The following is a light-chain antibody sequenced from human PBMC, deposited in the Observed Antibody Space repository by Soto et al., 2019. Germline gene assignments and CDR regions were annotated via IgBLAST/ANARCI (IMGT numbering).Light chain of an antibody. Sequence: AIQLTQSPSSLSASVGDRVTITCRASQDIRGALAWYQQKPGKAPKILIYDVSSLQSGVPSRFSGSSSGTDFTLTISGLQPEDFATYCCQQFNSYPLIFGQGTLLDIK. CDR2: DVS. V-gene: IGKV1-13*02. J-gene: IGKJ5*01. CDR1: QDIRGA. CDR3: QQFNSYPLI.